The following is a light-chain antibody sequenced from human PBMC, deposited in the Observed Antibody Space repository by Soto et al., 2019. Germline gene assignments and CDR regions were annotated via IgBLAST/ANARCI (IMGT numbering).Light chain of an antibody. CDR1: QSVSSSY. V-gene: IGKV3-20*01. CDR2: GAS. Sequence: EIVLTQSPGTLSLSPGERATLSCRASQSVSSSYLAWYQQKPGQDPRLLIDGASGRATGIPDRVSGSGSGTDFTLTISRLEPEDFAVYYCQQYPGYSFGQGTKLEIK. J-gene: IGKJ2*01. CDR3: QQYPGYS.